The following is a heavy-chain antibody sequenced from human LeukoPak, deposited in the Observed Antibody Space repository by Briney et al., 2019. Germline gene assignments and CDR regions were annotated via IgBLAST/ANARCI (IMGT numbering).Heavy chain of an antibody. Sequence: PGGSLRLSCAASGFTFEDYTMHWVRQAPGKGLEWVSLISWDSGSRYYGDSVKGRFTVSRDNSKNSLYLQMNSLRIEDTALYYCAKHMARSLGATTTGALDIWGQGTMVTVSS. J-gene: IGHJ3*02. D-gene: IGHD1-26*01. CDR1: GFTFEDYT. CDR3: AKHMARSLGATTTGALDI. V-gene: IGHV3-43*01. CDR2: ISWDSGSR.